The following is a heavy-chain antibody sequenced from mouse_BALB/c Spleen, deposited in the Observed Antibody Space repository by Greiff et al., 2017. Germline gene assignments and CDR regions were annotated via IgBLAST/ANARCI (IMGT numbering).Heavy chain of an antibody. Sequence: ESGPGLVKPSQSLSLTCSVTGYSITSGYYWNWIRQFPGNKLEWMGYISYDGSNNYNPSLKNRISITRDTSKNQFFLKLNSVTTEDTATYYCARVDGSSYLYAMDYWGQGTSVTVSS. J-gene: IGHJ4*01. D-gene: IGHD1-1*01. V-gene: IGHV3-6*02. CDR2: ISYDGSN. CDR3: ARVDGSSYLYAMDY. CDR1: GYSITSGYY.